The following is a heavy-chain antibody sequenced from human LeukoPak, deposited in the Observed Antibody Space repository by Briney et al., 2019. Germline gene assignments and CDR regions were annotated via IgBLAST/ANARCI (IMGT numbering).Heavy chain of an antibody. J-gene: IGHJ4*02. CDR1: GFTLSDYY. V-gene: IGHV3-11*04. CDR3: VRRPEMATSY. D-gene: IGHD5-24*01. CDR2: ISRSGSTK. Sequence: PGGSLRLSCGVSGFTLSDYYMNWIRQVPGKGLEWISYISRSGSTKYYADSVKGRFTISRDNAKNSLYLQMNSLRAEDTAVYYCVRRPEMATSYWGQGTLVTVSS.